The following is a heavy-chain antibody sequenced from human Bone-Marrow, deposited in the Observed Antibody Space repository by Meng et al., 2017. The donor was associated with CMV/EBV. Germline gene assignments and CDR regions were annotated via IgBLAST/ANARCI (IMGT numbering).Heavy chain of an antibody. V-gene: IGHV4-30-4*08. D-gene: IGHD2-2*01. CDR3: ARGREAVPAASLGLGMDV. Sequence: SEPLSLTCTVSGGSISSGDYYWSWIRQPPGKGLEWIGYIYYSGSTYYNPSLKSRVTISVDTSKNQFSLKLSSVTAADTAVYYCARGREAVPAASLGLGMDVWGQGTTVTVSS. CDR2: IYYSGST. J-gene: IGHJ6*02. CDR1: GGSISSGDYY.